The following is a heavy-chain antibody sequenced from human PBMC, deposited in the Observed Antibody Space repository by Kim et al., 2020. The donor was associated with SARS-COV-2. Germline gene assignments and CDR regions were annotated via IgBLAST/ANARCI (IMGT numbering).Heavy chain of an antibody. J-gene: IGHJ6*02. D-gene: IGHD2-2*01. Sequence: SETLSLTCTVSGGSISSSSYYWGWIRQPPGKGLEWIGSIYYSGSTYYNPSLKSRVTISVDTSKNQFSLKLGSVTAADTAVYYCARDPLIVPAAIWGGGYYGMDVWGQGTTVTVSS. CDR1: GGSISSSSYY. CDR3: ARDPLIVPAAIWGGGYYGMDV. CDR2: IYYSGST. V-gene: IGHV4-39*07.